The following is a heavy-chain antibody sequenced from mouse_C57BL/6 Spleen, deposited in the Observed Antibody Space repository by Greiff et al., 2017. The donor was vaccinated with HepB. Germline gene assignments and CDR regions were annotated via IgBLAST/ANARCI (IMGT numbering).Heavy chain of an antibody. CDR3: ARSYSNYVGYAMDY. CDR2: MYPRSGNT. J-gene: IGHJ4*01. Sequence: QVQLQQSGAELARPGASVKLSCKASGYTFTSYGISWVKQRTGQGLEWIGEMYPRSGNTYYNEKFKGKATLTADKSSSTAYMELRSLTSEDCAVYFCARSYSNYVGYAMDYWGQGTSVTVSS. V-gene: IGHV1-81*01. CDR1: GYTFTSYG. D-gene: IGHD2-5*01.